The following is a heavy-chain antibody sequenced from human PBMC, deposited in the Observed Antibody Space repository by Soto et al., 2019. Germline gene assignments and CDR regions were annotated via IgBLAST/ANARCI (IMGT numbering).Heavy chain of an antibody. Sequence: QVTLKESGPVLVKPTETHKLRCTVSGLSITDSEMGVSWIRQPPGQPLEWLAHIDSSGEKSYRTFLKSRLAISKDTSKSQIVLTMTNMDPADTATYYCARRHLAVAVSPWFDPWGQGIPVTVSS. V-gene: IGHV2-26*01. CDR3: ARRHLAVAVSPWFDP. J-gene: IGHJ5*02. D-gene: IGHD6-19*01. CDR1: GLSITDSEMG. CDR2: IDSSGEK.